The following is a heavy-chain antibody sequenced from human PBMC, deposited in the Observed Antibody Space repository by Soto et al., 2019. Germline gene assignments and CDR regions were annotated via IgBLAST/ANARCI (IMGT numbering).Heavy chain of an antibody. CDR2: INTDGSAT. J-gene: IGHJ4*02. D-gene: IGHD1-26*01. CDR1: VFTLSSYW. Sequence: PWWSLRLSCSASVFTLSSYWMHWFRQVPGQGLVWVSRINTDGSATNYADSVKGRFTMSRDNARNTMYLQMNSLRAEDTAVYYCVRGYSDYWGQGTLVTVSS. V-gene: IGHV3-74*01. CDR3: VRGYSDY.